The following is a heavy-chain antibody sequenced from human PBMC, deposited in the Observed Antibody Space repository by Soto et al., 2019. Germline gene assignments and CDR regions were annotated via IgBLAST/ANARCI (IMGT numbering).Heavy chain of an antibody. V-gene: IGHV4-4*02. CDR1: GGSISSSNW. CDR2: IYHRGST. Sequence: SDTLSLTCAVSGGSISSSNWWSWVRQPPGKGLEWIGEIYHRGSTNYNPSLKSRVTISVDKSKNQFSLKLSSVTAADTAVYYCASKSSGYQRGWFDPWGQGTLVTVSS. CDR3: ASKSSGYQRGWFDP. D-gene: IGHD3-22*01. J-gene: IGHJ5*02.